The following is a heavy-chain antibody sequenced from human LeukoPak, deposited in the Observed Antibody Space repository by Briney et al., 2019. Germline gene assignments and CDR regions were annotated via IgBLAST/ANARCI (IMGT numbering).Heavy chain of an antibody. V-gene: IGHV4-39*01. CDR1: GASISSSGYY. CDR2: IYYSGST. CDR3: ARRVGGSAYFDY. J-gene: IGHJ4*02. D-gene: IGHD2-15*01. Sequence: PSETLPLTCTVSGASISSSGYYWGWIRQPPGKGLEWIATIYYSGSTYYTPSLKSRVTISVDTSKNQFSLKLNSVTAADTAVYYCARRVGGSAYFDYWGQGTLVTASS.